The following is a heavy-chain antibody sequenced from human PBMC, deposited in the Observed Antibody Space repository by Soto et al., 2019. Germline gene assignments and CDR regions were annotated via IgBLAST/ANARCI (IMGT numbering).Heavy chain of an antibody. CDR3: ARGAFFSPDYYDSSGYYS. CDR1: GFTFSSYG. Sequence: GGSLRLSCAASGFTFSSYGMHWVRQAPGKGLEWVAVIWYDGSNKYYADSVKGRFTISRDNSKNTLYLQMNSLRAEDTAVYYCARGAFFSPDYYDSSGYYSWGQGTLVTVSS. D-gene: IGHD3-22*01. V-gene: IGHV3-33*01. J-gene: IGHJ5*02. CDR2: IWYDGSNK.